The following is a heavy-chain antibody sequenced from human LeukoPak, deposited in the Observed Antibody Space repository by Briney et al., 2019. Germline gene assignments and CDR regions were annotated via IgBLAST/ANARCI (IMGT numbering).Heavy chain of an antibody. CDR2: ISWNSGRK. V-gene: IGHV3-9*01. Sequence: GGSLRLSCAASGFTFDDYAMHWVRQVPGKGLEWVSGISWNSGRKDYADSVKGRFTISRDNAKNTLYLQMNSLRAEDTAVYYCARDRRFGGYSGYDYDYWGQGTLVTVSS. CDR3: ARDRRFGGYSGYDYDY. CDR1: GFTFDDYA. D-gene: IGHD5-12*01. J-gene: IGHJ4*02.